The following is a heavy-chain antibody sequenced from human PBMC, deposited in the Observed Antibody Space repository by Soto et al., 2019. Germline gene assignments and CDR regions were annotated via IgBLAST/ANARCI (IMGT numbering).Heavy chain of an antibody. CDR2: IYHSGTT. CDR3: VRDRYSYVSVVAK. V-gene: IGHV4-38-2*02. CDR1: GYSISNGYY. Sequence: SETLSLTCTVSGYSISNGYYWGWIRQSPEKGLEWIGTIYHSGTTYYNPSLKSRVIMSIDTSKNQFSLNLNSVTAADTAVYYCVRDRYSYVSVVAKWAQGTLVTVSS. J-gene: IGHJ4*02. D-gene: IGHD5-18*01.